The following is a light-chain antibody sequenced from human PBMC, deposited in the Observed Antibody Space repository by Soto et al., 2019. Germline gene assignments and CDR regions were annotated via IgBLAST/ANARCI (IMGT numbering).Light chain of an antibody. CDR1: QSIVHRDGTTY. CDR3: LQAAQYPHVT. Sequence: DIVLTQTPLSSPVTLGQPASFSCRSSQSIVHRDGTTYLSWLHQRTGQPPRILIYKLSNRVSGVPDRFSGIGAGTEFKRSISRVEAEDVGIYSGLQAAQYPHVTFGQWTKLEI. CDR2: KLS. V-gene: IGKV2-24*01. J-gene: IGKJ2*01.